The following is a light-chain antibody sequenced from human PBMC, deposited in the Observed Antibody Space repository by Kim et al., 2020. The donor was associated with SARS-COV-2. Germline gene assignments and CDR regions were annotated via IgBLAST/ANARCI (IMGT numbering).Light chain of an antibody. CDR2: LNSDGSP. CDR3: QTGDTGIQV. V-gene: IGLV4-69*01. J-gene: IGLJ3*02. CDR1: SGHSNYA. Sequence: SFHLPGPWSSGHSNYAIAWHQQQPEKGPRYLMKLNSDGSPNKGDGIPDRFSGSRSGAEYYLTISSLQSEDEADYYCQTGDTGIQVFGGGTQLTVL.